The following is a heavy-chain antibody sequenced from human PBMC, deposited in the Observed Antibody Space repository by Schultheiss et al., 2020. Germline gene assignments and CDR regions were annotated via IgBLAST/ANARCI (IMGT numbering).Heavy chain of an antibody. CDR2: ISWNSGSI. CDR3: AKDMAGTSLWYVDL. Sequence: GGSLRLSCAASGFTFDDYAVHWVRQAPGKGLEWVSGISWNSGSIGYADSVKGRFTISRDNAKNSLYLQMNSLRAEDTALYYCAKDMAGTSLWYVDLWGRCTLVTVAS. V-gene: IGHV3-9*01. J-gene: IGHJ2*01. CDR1: GFTFDDYA. D-gene: IGHD6-19*01.